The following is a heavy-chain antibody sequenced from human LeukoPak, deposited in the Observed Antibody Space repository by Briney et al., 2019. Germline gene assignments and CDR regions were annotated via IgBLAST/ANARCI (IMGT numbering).Heavy chain of an antibody. D-gene: IGHD3-22*01. CDR2: INPNSGGT. J-gene: IGHJ4*02. V-gene: IGHV1-2*02. CDR1: GYPFTGYY. Sequence: ASVKVSCKASGYPFTGYYMHWVRQAPGQGLEWMAWINPNSGGTNYAQKFQGRVTVTRDTSISTAYMELSRLRSDDTAVYYCARVGDTSSYYYFLDFWGQGTLVTVSS. CDR3: ARVGDTSSYYYFLDF.